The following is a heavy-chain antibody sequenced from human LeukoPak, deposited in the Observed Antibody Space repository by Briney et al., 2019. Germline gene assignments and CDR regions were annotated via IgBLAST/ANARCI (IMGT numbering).Heavy chain of an antibody. V-gene: IGHV4-39*07. D-gene: IGHD2-15*01. Sequence: PSETLTLTCSVSGGSIRSGDHHWAWVRQPPGKGLEFIGSLDESGRPYYNRPLKSRVSISGDTSGKQFSLNLTSVTAADTAVYFCARDLGGYPFFMDVWGRGTTVIVSS. J-gene: IGHJ6*03. CDR1: GGSIRSGDHH. CDR2: LDESGRP. CDR3: ARDLGGYPFFMDV.